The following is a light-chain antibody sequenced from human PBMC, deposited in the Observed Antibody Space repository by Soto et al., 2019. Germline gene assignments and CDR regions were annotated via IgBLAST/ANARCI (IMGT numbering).Light chain of an antibody. CDR2: DAS. CDR3: QHRSSWPLT. Sequence: EIVLTQSPATLSLSPGERATLSYRASQSVRSYLAWYQQKPGQAPRLLIYDASNRATGIPARFSGSGSGTDFTLTISSLEPEDFAVYYCQHRSSWPLTFGGGTKVEIK. V-gene: IGKV3-11*01. CDR1: QSVRSY. J-gene: IGKJ4*01.